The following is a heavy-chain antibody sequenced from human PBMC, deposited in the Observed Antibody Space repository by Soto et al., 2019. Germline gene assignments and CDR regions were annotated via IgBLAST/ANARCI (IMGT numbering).Heavy chain of an antibody. D-gene: IGHD7-27*01. CDR2: SYYSGRT. J-gene: IGHJ1*01. Sequence: QVQLQESGPGLVNPSETLSLTSTVSDVSISSYYCSWIRQPPGKGLECIGYSYYSGRTNYNPTITGRFTISVDTSKNRCSLKLTSVAATVTAVHYFTRGWGCDFQDWGQGTLVTVSS. V-gene: IGHV4-59*12. CDR3: TRGWGCDFQD. CDR1: DVSISSYY.